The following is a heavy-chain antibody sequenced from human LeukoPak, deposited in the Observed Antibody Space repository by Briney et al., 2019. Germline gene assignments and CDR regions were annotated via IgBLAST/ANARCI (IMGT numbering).Heavy chain of an antibody. CDR2: IYHSGIT. J-gene: IGHJ4*02. CDR1: GGSISSTNW. V-gene: IGHV4-4*02. CDR3: ASGTGQLGSMGNYFDY. D-gene: IGHD6-6*01. Sequence: SETLSLTCAVSGGSISSTNWWWSWVRQPPGKGLEWIGEIYHSGITNYNPSLKSRVTISVDKSKNQFSLKLTSVTAADTAVYYCASGTGQLGSMGNYFDYWGQGALVTVSS.